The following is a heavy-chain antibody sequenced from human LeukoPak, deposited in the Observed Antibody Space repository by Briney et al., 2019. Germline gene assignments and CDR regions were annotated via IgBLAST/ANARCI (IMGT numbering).Heavy chain of an antibody. V-gene: IGHV1-69*13. CDR3: ARLPYYGSGRYYLGAFDI. D-gene: IGHD3-10*01. J-gene: IGHJ3*02. CDR2: IIPILDTA. Sequence: SVKVSCKASGGTFSSYVISLVRQGPGQGLELMGGIIPILDTANYAQQFQGRVTFTAAESTSTAYMELSSLSSEDTAMYYCARLPYYGSGRYYLGAFDIWGPGTMVTVSS. CDR1: GGTFSSYV.